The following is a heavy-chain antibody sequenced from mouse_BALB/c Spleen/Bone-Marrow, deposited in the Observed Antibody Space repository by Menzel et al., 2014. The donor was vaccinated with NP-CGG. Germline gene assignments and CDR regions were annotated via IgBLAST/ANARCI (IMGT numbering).Heavy chain of an antibody. CDR3: AXHAYXXQTEVSFVX. V-gene: IGHV5-9-2*01. CDR2: ISGGGSYT. Sequence: VKVVESGGGLVKSGGSLKLSCAASGFSFNSYGMSWVRQTPEKRLEWVATISGGGSYTFYPDSVKGRFTISRDNAKNNLYLQLSSLRSEDTALYYCAXHAYXXQTEVSFVXWXQGXXVTVS. J-gene: IGHJ3*01. D-gene: IGHD2-10*01. CDR1: GFSFNSYG.